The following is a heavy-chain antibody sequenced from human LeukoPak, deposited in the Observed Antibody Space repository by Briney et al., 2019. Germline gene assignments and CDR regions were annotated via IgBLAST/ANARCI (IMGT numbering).Heavy chain of an antibody. D-gene: IGHD6-19*01. CDR1: GYSFTNYW. J-gene: IGHJ3*02. Sequence: GESLKISCKGSGYSFTNYWIGWVRQMPGKGLEWMGIIFPDDPDTRYSPSFQGQVTISADKSVTTAYLQWTSLKASDTAIYYCARLASSGWYSEDAFDIWGQGTMVTVSS. CDR3: ARLASSGWYSEDAFDI. V-gene: IGHV5-51*01. CDR2: IFPDDPDT.